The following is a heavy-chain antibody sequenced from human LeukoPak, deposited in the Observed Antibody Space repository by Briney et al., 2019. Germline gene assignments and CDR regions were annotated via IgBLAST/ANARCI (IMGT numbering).Heavy chain of an antibody. D-gene: IGHD6-19*01. CDR1: GFTSSSYA. CDR3: AKGGGQWPYNWFDP. V-gene: IGHV3-23*01. Sequence: GGSLRLSCAASGFTSSSYAMSWVRQAPGKGLEWVSAISGSGGSTYYADSVKGRFTISRDNSKNTLYLQMNSLRAEDTAVYYCAKGGGQWPYNWFDPWGQGTLVTVSS. CDR2: ISGSGGST. J-gene: IGHJ5*02.